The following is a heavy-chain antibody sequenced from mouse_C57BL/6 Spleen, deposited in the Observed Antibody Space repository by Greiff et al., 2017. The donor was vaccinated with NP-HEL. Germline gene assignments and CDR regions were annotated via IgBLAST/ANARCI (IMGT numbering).Heavy chain of an antibody. Sequence: EVKLMESGGGLVKPGGSLKLSCAASGFTFSDYGMHWVRQAPEKGLEWVAYISSGSSTIYYADTVKGRFTISRDNAKNTLFLQMTSLRSEDTAMYYCATLTGTGWYFDVWGTGTTVTVSS. V-gene: IGHV5-17*01. CDR2: ISSGSSTI. J-gene: IGHJ1*03. D-gene: IGHD4-1*01. CDR1: GFTFSDYG. CDR3: ATLTGTGWYFDV.